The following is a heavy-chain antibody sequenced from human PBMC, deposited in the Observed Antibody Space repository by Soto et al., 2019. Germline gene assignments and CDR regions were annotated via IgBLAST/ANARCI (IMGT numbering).Heavy chain of an antibody. CDR2: ISDNGGTT. CDR3: ARDAAGDFWSADGMDV. V-gene: IGHV3-23*01. J-gene: IGHJ6*02. CDR1: EFTFSDYA. Sequence: PGGSLRLSCAASEFTFSDYAMSWVRQAPGKGLEWVSSISDNGGTTYYADSVKGRLTISRDNSKNTLYLQMNSLRAEDTAVYYCARDAAGDFWSADGMDVWGQGTTVTVSS. D-gene: IGHD3-3*01.